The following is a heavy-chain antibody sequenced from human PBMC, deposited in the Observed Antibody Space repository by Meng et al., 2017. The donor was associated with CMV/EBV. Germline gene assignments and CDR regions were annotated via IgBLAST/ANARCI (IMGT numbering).Heavy chain of an antibody. Sequence: QLQLQESGPGRVKPSETLSLTCTVSGGSISSSSYYWGWIRQPPWKGLEWIGSIYYSGSTYYNPSLKSRVTISVDTSKNQYSLKLSSVTAADTAVYYCARVASGSYRAFDYWGQGTLVTVSS. CDR1: GGSISSSSYY. V-gene: IGHV4-39*07. CDR3: ARVASGSYRAFDY. CDR2: IYYSGST. J-gene: IGHJ4*02. D-gene: IGHD1-26*01.